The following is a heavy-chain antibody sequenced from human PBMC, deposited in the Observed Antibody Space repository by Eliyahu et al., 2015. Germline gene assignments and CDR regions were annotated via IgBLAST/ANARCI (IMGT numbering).Heavy chain of an antibody. CDR2: ISHTGNT. CDR1: GGSLSGYF. Sequence: QVQLQQWGAGLLKPSETLSLTCAVYGGSLSGYFWSWIRLPPGKGLEWIGEISHTGNTKYTPSLKSRVTISVDTWKKQFSLKMSSVTAADTAVYYCARGSDYTWGRDVSWGQGTLVTVSS. V-gene: IGHV4-34*02. D-gene: IGHD3-16*01. J-gene: IGHJ4*02. CDR3: ARGSDYTWGRDVS.